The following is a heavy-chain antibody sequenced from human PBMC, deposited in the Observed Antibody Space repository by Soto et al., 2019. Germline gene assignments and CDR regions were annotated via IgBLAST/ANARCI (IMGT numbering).Heavy chain of an antibody. V-gene: IGHV3-53*01. J-gene: IGHJ5*02. D-gene: IGHD2-15*01. Sequence: PGGSLRLSCAVSGFTVSSNSITWVRQAPGQGLEWVSVLHSDVSTYYVDSVKGRFVISRDNSKSTVYLQMNSLRAEDTAIYYCARELGGSWYNWFDPWGQGTLVTVSS. CDR1: GFTVSSNS. CDR3: ARELGGSWYNWFDP. CDR2: LHSDVST.